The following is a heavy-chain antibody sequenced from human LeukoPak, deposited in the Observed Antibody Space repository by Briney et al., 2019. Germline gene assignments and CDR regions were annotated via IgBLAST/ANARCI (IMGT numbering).Heavy chain of an antibody. D-gene: IGHD5-18*01. CDR2: IIPILGIA. V-gene: IGHV1-69*04. CDR3: AKDTAMDHYYYYGMDV. Sequence: ASVKVSCKASGGTFSSYAISWVRQAPGQGLEWMERIIPILGIANYAQKFQGRVTITAGKSTSTAYMELSSLRSEDTAVYYCAKDTAMDHYYYYGMDVWGQGTTVTVSS. CDR1: GGTFSSYA. J-gene: IGHJ6*02.